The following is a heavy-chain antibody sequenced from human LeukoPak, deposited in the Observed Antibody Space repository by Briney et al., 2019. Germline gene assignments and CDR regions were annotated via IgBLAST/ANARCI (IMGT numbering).Heavy chain of an antibody. D-gene: IGHD7-27*01. CDR1: GYSISSGYY. Sequence: SETLSLTCAVSGYSISSGYYWGWIRQPPGKGLEWIGSIYHSGSTYYNPSLKSRVTISVDTSKNQFSLKLSSVTAADTSVYNCARLQLGIGAFDIWGQETMVTVSS. V-gene: IGHV4-38-2*01. J-gene: IGHJ3*02. CDR2: IYHSGST. CDR3: ARLQLGIGAFDI.